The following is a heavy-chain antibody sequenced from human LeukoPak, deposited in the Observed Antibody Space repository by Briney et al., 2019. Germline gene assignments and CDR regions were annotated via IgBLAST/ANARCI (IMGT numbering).Heavy chain of an antibody. V-gene: IGHV3-21*01. CDR3: AREDDGYYGNDY. CDR2: ISSSSSYI. Sequence: PGRSLRLSCAASGFTFSSYSMNWVRQAPGKGLEWVSSISSSSSYIYYADSVKGRFTISRDNAKNSLYLQMNSLRAEDTAVYYCAREDDGYYGNDYWGQGTLVTVSS. CDR1: GFTFSSYS. D-gene: IGHD3-3*01. J-gene: IGHJ4*02.